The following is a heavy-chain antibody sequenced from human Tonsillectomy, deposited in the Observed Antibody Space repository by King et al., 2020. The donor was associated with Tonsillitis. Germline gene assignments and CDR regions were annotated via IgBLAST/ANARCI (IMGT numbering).Heavy chain of an antibody. J-gene: IGHJ6*02. CDR1: GYRFTSYW. Sequence: VQLVQSGAEVKKPGESLRISCKGSGYRFTSYWIAWVRQMPGKGLESMGIIYPGDSDTRYSPSFRGQVTISANKSISTPYLRWTSLKASDTAMYYCARLDSSSGENGMDVWGQGTTVTVSS. V-gene: IGHV5-51*01. CDR3: ARLDSSSGENGMDV. D-gene: IGHD2-21*01. CDR2: IYPGDSDT.